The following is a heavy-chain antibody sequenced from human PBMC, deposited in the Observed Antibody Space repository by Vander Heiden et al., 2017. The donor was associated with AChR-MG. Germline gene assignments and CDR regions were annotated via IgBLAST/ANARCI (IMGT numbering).Heavy chain of an antibody. CDR2: ISSSGSPI. Sequence: EVQLVESGVGWVQPGGSLRLSCAPPGFRFSTSNMNWAPQAPGKGVEWISYISSSGSPIFYADSVKGRFTVSRNNAKNSLYLQINSLRDEDTAVYHCAAGLGSAWFDYWGQGTLITVSS. D-gene: IGHD6-19*01. CDR1: GFRFSTSN. J-gene: IGHJ5*01. CDR3: AAGLGSAWFDY. V-gene: IGHV3-48*02.